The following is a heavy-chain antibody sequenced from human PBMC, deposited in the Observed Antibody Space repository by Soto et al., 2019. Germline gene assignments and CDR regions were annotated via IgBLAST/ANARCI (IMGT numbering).Heavy chain of an antibody. D-gene: IGHD3-10*01. CDR2: TYYRSKWYN. V-gene: IGHV6-1*01. CDR3: ARGGRYYGSGSYSDYYYGMDV. CDR1: GDSVSSNSAA. J-gene: IGHJ6*02. Sequence: PSQTLSLTCAISGDSVSSNSAAWNWIRQSPSRGLEWLGRTYYRSKWYNDYAVSVKSRITINPGTSKNQFSLQLNSVTPEDTAVYYCARGGRYYGSGSYSDYYYGMDVWGQGTTVTVSS.